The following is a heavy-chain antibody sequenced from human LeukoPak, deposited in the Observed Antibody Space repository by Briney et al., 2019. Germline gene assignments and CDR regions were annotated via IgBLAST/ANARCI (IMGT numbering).Heavy chain of an antibody. V-gene: IGHV4-59*01. J-gene: IGHJ6*01. CDR3: ARDSNYYYDSSGYYRGYYGMDV. Sequence: SETLSLTCTVSGGSISSYYWSWIREPPGKGLEWIGYIYYSGSTNYNPSLKSRVTISVDTSKNQFSLKLSSVTAADTAVYYCARDSNYYYDSSGYYRGYYGMDVWGQGTTVTVSS. D-gene: IGHD3-22*01. CDR1: GGSISSYY. CDR2: IYYSGST.